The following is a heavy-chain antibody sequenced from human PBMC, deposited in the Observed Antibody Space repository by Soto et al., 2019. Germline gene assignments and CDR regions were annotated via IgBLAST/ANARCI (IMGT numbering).Heavy chain of an antibody. CDR1: GFTFRNYA. J-gene: IGHJ5*02. CDR2: VSGTGGRT. D-gene: IGHD4-17*01. V-gene: IGHV3-64D*06. Sequence: PGGSLRLSCSASGFTFRNYAMHWVRQAPGKGLEYVSAVSGTGGRTHYADSVKGRFTISRDNSKNTLYLQMSSLRAEDTAVYYCVREEGGDSSHWFDPWGQGTLVTVSS. CDR3: VREEGGDSSHWFDP.